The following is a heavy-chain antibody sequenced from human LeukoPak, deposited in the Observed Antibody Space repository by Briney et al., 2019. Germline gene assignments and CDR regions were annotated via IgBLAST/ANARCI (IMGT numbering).Heavy chain of an antibody. J-gene: IGHJ4*02. D-gene: IGHD4-11*01. CDR2: IYSGGST. CDR3: ARGAHDYSNYKYYYFDY. Sequence: GGSLRLSCAASGFTVSSSYMSWVRQAPGKGLEWVSVIYSGGSTYYADSVKGRFTISRDNSKNTLYLQMNSLRAEDTAVYYCARGAHDYSNYKYYYFDYWGQGTLVTVSS. CDR1: GFTVSSSY. V-gene: IGHV3-53*01.